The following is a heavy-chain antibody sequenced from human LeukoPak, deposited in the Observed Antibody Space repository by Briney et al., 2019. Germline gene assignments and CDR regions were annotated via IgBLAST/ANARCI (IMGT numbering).Heavy chain of an antibody. CDR2: IKQDGSEK. D-gene: IGHD2-21*02. V-gene: IGHV3-7*01. CDR1: GFTFSSYW. CDR3: ARRCTGDCYPRRGSSGEFDP. J-gene: IGHJ5*02. Sequence: GGSLRLSCAASGFTFSSYWMNWVRQAPGKGLEWVANIKQDGSEKYYVDSVKGRFTISRDNAKNSLYLQMNSLRAEDTALYYCARRCTGDCYPRRGSSGEFDPWGQGTLVTVSS.